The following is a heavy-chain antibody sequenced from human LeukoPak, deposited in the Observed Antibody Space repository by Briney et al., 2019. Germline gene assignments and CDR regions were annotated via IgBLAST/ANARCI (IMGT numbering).Heavy chain of an antibody. CDR1: GGSISSGSYY. J-gene: IGHJ6*03. V-gene: IGHV4-61*02. Sequence: SETLSLTCTVSGGSISSGSYYWSWIRQPARKGLDWIGRIYTSGSTNYNPSLKSRVTISVDTSKNQFSLKLSSVTAADTAVYYCARGLRGIAAAGKPNNYYYYMDVWGKGTTVTVSS. CDR2: IYTSGST. D-gene: IGHD6-13*01. CDR3: ARGLRGIAAAGKPNNYYYYMDV.